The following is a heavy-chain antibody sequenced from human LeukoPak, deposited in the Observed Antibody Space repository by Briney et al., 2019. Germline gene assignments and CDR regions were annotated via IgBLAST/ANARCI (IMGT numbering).Heavy chain of an antibody. D-gene: IGHD6-13*01. CDR3: AKDGAAAGTFDY. CDR1: GSTFSSYA. CDR2: ISYDGTDK. V-gene: IGHV3-30*18. Sequence: PGRSLRLSCAASGSTFSSYAMQWVRQAPGRGLEWVAVISYDGTDKYYVDSVKGRFTISRDNSKNTLYLQMNSLRAEDTAVYYCAKDGAAAGTFDYWGQGTLVTVSS. J-gene: IGHJ4*02.